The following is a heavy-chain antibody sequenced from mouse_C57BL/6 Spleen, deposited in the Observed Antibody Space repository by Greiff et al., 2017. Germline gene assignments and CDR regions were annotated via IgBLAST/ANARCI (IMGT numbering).Heavy chain of an antibody. V-gene: IGHV2-5*01. J-gene: IGHJ4*01. D-gene: IGHD1-1*01. CDR3: AKKGITTVVAPYAMDY. Sequence: QVQLKESGPGLVQPSQSLSITCTVSGFSLTSYGVHWVRQSPGKGLEWLGVIWRGGSTDYNAAFMSRLSITKDNSKSQVFFKMNSLQADDTAIYYCAKKGITTVVAPYAMDYWGQGTSVTVSS. CDR2: IWRGGST. CDR1: GFSLTSYG.